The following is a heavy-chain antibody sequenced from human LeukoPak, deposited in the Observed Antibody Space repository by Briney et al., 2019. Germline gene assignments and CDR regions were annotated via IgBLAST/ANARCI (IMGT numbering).Heavy chain of an antibody. CDR1: GGSTSSYY. CDR3: VRGDDISDAFDI. D-gene: IGHD3-9*01. J-gene: IGHJ3*02. Sequence: SETLSLTCTVSGGSTSSYYWNWIRQPPGKGLEWIGYSYYSGSTNYNPSLKSRVTISVDTSKSQFSLKLSSVTAADTAVYYCVRGDDISDAFDIWGQGTMVTVSS. V-gene: IGHV4-59*01. CDR2: SYYSGST.